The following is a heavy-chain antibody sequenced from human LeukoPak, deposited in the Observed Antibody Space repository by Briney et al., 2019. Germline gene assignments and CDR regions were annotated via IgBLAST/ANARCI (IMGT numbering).Heavy chain of an antibody. Sequence: SETLSLTCTVSGGSISSYYWSWIRQPPGKGLEWIGYIYYSGSTNYNPSLKSRVTISVDTSKNQFSLKLSSVTAADTAVYCCARAGGNRFDPWGQGILVTVSS. CDR3: ARAGGNRFDP. CDR1: GGSISSYY. J-gene: IGHJ5*02. D-gene: IGHD3-10*01. CDR2: IYYSGST. V-gene: IGHV4-59*01.